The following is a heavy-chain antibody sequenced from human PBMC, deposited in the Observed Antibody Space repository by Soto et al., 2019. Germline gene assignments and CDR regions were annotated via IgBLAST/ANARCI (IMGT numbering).Heavy chain of an antibody. Sequence: SETLSLTCAVSGGSISSYHWTWIRQPPGKGLEWIGYIYYTGSTNYNPSLKSRVTISIDTSKNQFSLKLSSVTAADTAVYYCARGLEYSSSSTYYFDYWGQGTLVTVSS. D-gene: IGHD6-6*01. CDR2: IYYTGST. CDR1: GGSISSYH. CDR3: ARGLEYSSSSTYYFDY. V-gene: IGHV4-59*01. J-gene: IGHJ4*02.